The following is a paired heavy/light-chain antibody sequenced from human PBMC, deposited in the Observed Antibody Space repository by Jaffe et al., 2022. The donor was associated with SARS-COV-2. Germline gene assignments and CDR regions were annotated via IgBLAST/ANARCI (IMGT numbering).Light chain of an antibody. Sequence: QSVLTQPPSVSAAPGQKVTISCSGSSSNIGNNYVSWYQQLPGTAPKLLIYENNKRPSGIPDRFSGSKSGTSATLGITGLQTGDEAEYYCGTWDSSLSVLYVFGTGTKVTVL. J-gene: IGLJ1*01. V-gene: IGLV1-51*02. CDR1: SSNIGNNY. CDR3: GTWDSSLSVLYV. CDR2: ENN.
Heavy chain of an antibody. Sequence: QVQLVESGGGVVQPERSLRLSCAASGFTFSNYGMHWVRQAPGKGLEWVAVIWYDESNKYYADSVKGRFSISRDNSKYTVYLQMNSLRAEDTAVYYCARDGNKYYDFWSGPGSWFDPWGQGTLVTVSS. V-gene: IGHV3-33*01. J-gene: IGHJ5*02. D-gene: IGHD3-3*01. CDR1: GFTFSNYG. CDR3: ARDGNKYYDFWSGPGSWFDP. CDR2: IWYDESNK.